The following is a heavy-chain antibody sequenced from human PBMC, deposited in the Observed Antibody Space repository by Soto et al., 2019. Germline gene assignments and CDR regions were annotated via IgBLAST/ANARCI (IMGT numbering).Heavy chain of an antibody. D-gene: IGHD2-21*02. CDR2: ISANSGNT. J-gene: IGHJ6*02. CDR3: ARGAVVTAIPYYYYSMDV. V-gene: IGHV1-18*04. Sequence: QVQLVQSGAEVKKPGASVRVSCKPSGYTFLNYGISWVRQAPGQGLEWMGWISANSGNTNYAQNLQGRVTMTTETSTSTVYMELRSLTSDDTAVYYCARGAVVTAIPYYYYSMDVWGQGTTVTVSS. CDR1: GYTFLNYG.